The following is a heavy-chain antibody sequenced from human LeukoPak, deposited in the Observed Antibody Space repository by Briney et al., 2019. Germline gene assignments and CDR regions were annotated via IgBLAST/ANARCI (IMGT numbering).Heavy chain of an antibody. CDR3: ARHSFYYDSSAYHYYFDY. V-gene: IGHV4-39*01. D-gene: IGHD3-22*01. J-gene: IGHJ4*02. CDR2: IYHRGST. Sequence: PSETLSLTCTVSGASISSGTYYWGWIRQPPGKGLEWIGSIYHRGSTYYNPSLTSRVTLSVDASKNQFSLKLSSVTAADTAVYYCARHSFYYDSSAYHYYFDYWGQGTLVTVSS. CDR1: GASISSGTYY.